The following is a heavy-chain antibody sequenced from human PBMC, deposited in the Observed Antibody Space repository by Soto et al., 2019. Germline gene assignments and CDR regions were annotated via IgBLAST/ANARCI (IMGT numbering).Heavy chain of an antibody. Sequence: GASVKVSCKASGYTFTSYGISWVRQAPGQGLEWMGWISAYNGNTNYAQKLQGRVTMTTDTSTSTAYMELRSLRSDDTAVYYCARDHPSAGYSYGSPYDAFDIWGQGTTVTVSS. CDR1: GYTFTSYG. D-gene: IGHD5-18*01. V-gene: IGHV1-18*01. CDR3: ARDHPSAGYSYGSPYDAFDI. CDR2: ISAYNGNT. J-gene: IGHJ3*02.